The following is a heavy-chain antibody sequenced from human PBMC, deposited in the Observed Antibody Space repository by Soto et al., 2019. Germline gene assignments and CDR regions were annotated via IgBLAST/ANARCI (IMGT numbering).Heavy chain of an antibody. Sequence: LSLTCTVSGGSISSGGYYWSWIRQHPGKGLEWIGYIYYSGSTYYNPSLKSRVTISVDTSKNQFSLKLSSVTAADTAVYCCARTKYGSSSGYYYYGMDVWGQGTTVTVSS. CDR2: IYYSGST. CDR1: GGSISSGGYY. D-gene: IGHD6-6*01. CDR3: ARTKYGSSSGYYYYGMDV. V-gene: IGHV4-31*03. J-gene: IGHJ6*02.